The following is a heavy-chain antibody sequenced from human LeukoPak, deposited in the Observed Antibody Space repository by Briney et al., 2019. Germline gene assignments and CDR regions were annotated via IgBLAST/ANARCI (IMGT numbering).Heavy chain of an antibody. CDR3: ARLPADSSSDHY. Sequence: PSETLSLTCTVSGDSISSYYWSWIRQPPGKGLEWIGHIYYSGSTSYNPSLKSRVTISIDTSKNQFSLKLSSVTAADTAVYYCARLPADSSSDHYWGQGTLVTVSS. CDR1: GDSISSYY. D-gene: IGHD6-6*01. V-gene: IGHV4-59*01. J-gene: IGHJ4*02. CDR2: IYYSGST.